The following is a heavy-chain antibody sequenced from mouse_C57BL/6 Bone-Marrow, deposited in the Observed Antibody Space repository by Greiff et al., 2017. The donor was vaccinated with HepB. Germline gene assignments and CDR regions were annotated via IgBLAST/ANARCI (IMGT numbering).Heavy chain of an antibody. CDR3: ASGGYPYYAMDY. D-gene: IGHD1-1*02. V-gene: IGHV1-55*01. CDR2: IYPGSGST. CDR1: GYTFTSYW. Sequence: VQLQQPGAELVKPGASVKMSCKASGYTFTSYWITWVKQRPGQGLEWIGDIYPGSGSTNYNEKFKSKATLTVDTSSSTAYMQLSSLTSEDSAVYYCASGGYPYYAMDYWGQGTLVTVSS. J-gene: IGHJ4*01.